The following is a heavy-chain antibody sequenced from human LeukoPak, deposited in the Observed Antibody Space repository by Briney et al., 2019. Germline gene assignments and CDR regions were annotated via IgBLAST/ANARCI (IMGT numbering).Heavy chain of an antibody. CDR2: IYYSGST. D-gene: IGHD2-2*01. CDR1: GGSISSSSYY. Sequence: PSEALSLTCTVSGGSISSSSYYWGWIRQPPGKGLEWIGSIYYSGSTYYNPSLKSRVTISVDTSKNQFSLKLSSVTAADTAVYYCARHRGYCSSTSCYLFWFDPWGQGTLVTVSS. J-gene: IGHJ5*02. V-gene: IGHV4-39*01. CDR3: ARHRGYCSSTSCYLFWFDP.